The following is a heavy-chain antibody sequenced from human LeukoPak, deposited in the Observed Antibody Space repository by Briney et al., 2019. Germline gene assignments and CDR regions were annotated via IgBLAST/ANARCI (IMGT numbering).Heavy chain of an antibody. CDR3: AKGMEWVTGTTSPFDY. J-gene: IGHJ4*02. D-gene: IGHD1-7*01. Sequence: PGGSLRLSCVVSGLTFSRETMGWVRQAPGKGLEWVSAISGSGGSTYYADSVKGRFAISRDNSKNTLYLQMNSLRAEDTAVYYCAKGMEWVTGTTSPFDYWGQGTLVTVSS. V-gene: IGHV3-23*01. CDR1: GLTFSRET. CDR2: ISGSGGST.